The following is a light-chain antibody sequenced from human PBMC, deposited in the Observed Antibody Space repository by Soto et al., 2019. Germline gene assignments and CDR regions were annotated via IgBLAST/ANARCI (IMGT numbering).Light chain of an antibody. V-gene: IGLV2-14*01. CDR1: SSDIGGYNY. J-gene: IGLJ1*01. CDR3: NSYTDSSTLVV. Sequence: QAALAQPASVTGSPGQAITILCTGTSSDIGGYNYVSWYQQHPGKAPKLMIYEVSNRPSGVSNRFSGSKSGNTASLTISGLQAEDEADYYCNSYTDSSTLVVFGTGTKVTVL. CDR2: EVS.